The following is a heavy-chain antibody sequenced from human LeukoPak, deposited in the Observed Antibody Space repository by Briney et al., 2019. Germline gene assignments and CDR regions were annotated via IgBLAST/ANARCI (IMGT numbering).Heavy chain of an antibody. CDR1: GFTFTSYA. Sequence: PGGSLRLSCAASGFTFTSYAVSWVRQTPGKGLEWVSFISDSSVGDSTYYADSVRGRFTISRDSSKSTLYLQMNSLRAEDTAVYYCTRVSTTGVGGRGYFDQWGQGTQVTVSS. J-gene: IGHJ4*02. CDR2: ISDSSVGDST. D-gene: IGHD1-1*01. CDR3: TRVSTTGVGGRGYFDQ. V-gene: IGHV3-23*01.